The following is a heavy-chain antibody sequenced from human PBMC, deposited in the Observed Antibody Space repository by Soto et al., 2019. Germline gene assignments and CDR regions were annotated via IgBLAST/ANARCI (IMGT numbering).Heavy chain of an antibody. CDR3: ASENPIELTNFNYYNYGLDV. J-gene: IGHJ6*02. V-gene: IGHV1-69*01. D-gene: IGHD2-8*01. Sequence: QVRLVQSGAEVKKPESSVKVSCKASGGTFSNYAINWVRQAPGHGLEWMGGIIPMFGTAAYALKFQGRVTISADESTTTVYMELNSLRSEDTALYYCASENPIELTNFNYYNYGLDVWGQGTTVTVSS. CDR1: GGTFSNYA. CDR2: IIPMFGTA.